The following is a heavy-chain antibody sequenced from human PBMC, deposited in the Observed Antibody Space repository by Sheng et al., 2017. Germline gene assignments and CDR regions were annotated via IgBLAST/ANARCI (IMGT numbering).Heavy chain of an antibody. CDR2: ISSAGTYI. CDR3: ARGGGDYYYYMNV. V-gene: IGHV3-21*02. CDR1: GFSFSSYS. Sequence: EVQLVESGGGLVKPGGSLRLSCAASGFSFSSYSMNWVRQAPGKGLECVSSISSAGTYIYYADSVKGRFTISRDNAKSSLYLQMNSLTAEDTAVYYCARGGGDYYYYMNVWGQGTTVTVSS. D-gene: IGHD2-21*01. J-gene: IGHJ6*03.